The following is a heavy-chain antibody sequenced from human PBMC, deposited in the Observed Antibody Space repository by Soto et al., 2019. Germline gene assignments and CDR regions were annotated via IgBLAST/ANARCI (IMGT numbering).Heavy chain of an antibody. CDR3: ARGYCSGGSCYRNYYYYYGMDV. CDR2: ISGSGGST. CDR1: GFTFSSYA. V-gene: IGHV3-23*01. D-gene: IGHD2-15*01. Sequence: GGSLRLSCAASGFTFSSYAMSWVRQAPGKGLEWVSAISGSGGSTYYADSVKGRFTISRDNSKNTLYLQMNSLIAEDTVVYYCARGYCSGGSCYRNYYYYYGMDVWGQGTTVTVSS. J-gene: IGHJ6*02.